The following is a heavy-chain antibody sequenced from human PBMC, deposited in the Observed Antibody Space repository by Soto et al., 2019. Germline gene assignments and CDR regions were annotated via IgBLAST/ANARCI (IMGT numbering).Heavy chain of an antibody. J-gene: IGHJ6*03. CDR3: ARSITGNLYYYYYMDV. V-gene: IGHV4-59*01. CDR2: IYYSGST. Sequence: QVQLQESGPGLVKPSETLSLTCTVSGGSISSYYWSWIRQPPGKGLEWIGYIYYSGSTNYNPSLKSRVTISVDTSKNQFSLKLSSVTAADTAVYYCARSITGNLYYYYYMDVWGKGTTVTVSS. D-gene: IGHD1-20*01. CDR1: GGSISSYY.